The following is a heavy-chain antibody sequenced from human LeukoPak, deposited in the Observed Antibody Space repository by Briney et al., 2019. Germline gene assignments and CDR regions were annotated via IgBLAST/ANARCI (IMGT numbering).Heavy chain of an antibody. J-gene: IGHJ4*02. D-gene: IGHD4-23*01. V-gene: IGHV1-69*02. CDR2: IIPILGIA. CDR3: ALTTVVTRIDY. CDR1: GGTFSSYT. Sequence: ASVKVSCKASGGTFSSYTISWVRQAPGQGLEWMGRIIPILGIANYAQKFQGRVTITADKSMSTAYMELSSLRSEDTAVYYCALTTVVTRIDYWGRGTLVTVSS.